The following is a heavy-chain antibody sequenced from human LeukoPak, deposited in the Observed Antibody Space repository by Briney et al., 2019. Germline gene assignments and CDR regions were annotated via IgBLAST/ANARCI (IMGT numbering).Heavy chain of an antibody. CDR2: ITASGPTT. Sequence: GGSLRLSCAASGFTFSSYAMTWVRQAPGKGLEWVSGITASGPTTYYADPVKGRFTFSRDNSKNTLYLQMNSLRAEDTAVYYCAKDADDYVSYFDYWGQGTLVTVSS. J-gene: IGHJ4*02. D-gene: IGHD4-17*01. CDR3: AKDADDYVSYFDY. CDR1: GFTFSSYA. V-gene: IGHV3-23*01.